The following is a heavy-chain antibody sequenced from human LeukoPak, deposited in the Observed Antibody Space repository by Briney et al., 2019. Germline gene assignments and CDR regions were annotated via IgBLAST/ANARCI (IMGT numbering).Heavy chain of an antibody. D-gene: IGHD3-10*01. Sequence: VASVKVSCKTSGYTFSSYLMHWVRQAPGHGLEWMGIINPSGGSTSYAQKFQGRVTMTRDTSTSTVYMELSSLRSEDTAVYYCARDLGLRGVTNWFDPWGQGTLVTVSS. CDR3: ARDLGLRGVTNWFDP. V-gene: IGHV1-46*01. J-gene: IGHJ5*02. CDR1: GYTFSSYL. CDR2: INPSGGST.